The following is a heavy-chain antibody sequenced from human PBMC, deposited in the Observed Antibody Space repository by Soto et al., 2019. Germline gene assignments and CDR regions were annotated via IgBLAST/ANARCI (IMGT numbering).Heavy chain of an antibody. CDR2: IKSKTDGGTT. CDR1: GFTFSNAW. J-gene: IGHJ3*02. CDR3: TTGGIVVAAADDAFDI. V-gene: IGHV3-15*01. Sequence: EVQLVESGGGLEKPGGSLRLSCAASGFTFSNAWMSWVRQAPGKGLEWVGRIKSKTDGGTTDYAAPVKGRFTISRDDSKNTLYLQMNSLKTQDTAVYYRTTGGIVVAAADDAFDIWGQGTMVTVSS. D-gene: IGHD2-15*01.